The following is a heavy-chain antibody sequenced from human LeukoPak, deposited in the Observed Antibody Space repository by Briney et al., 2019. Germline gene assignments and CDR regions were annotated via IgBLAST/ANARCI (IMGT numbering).Heavy chain of an antibody. J-gene: IGHJ4*02. D-gene: IGHD6-13*01. Sequence: GGSLRLSCAASGFTFSSYSMNWVRQAPGKGLEWVSSISSSSSYIYYADSVKGRFTISRDNAKNSLYLQMNSLRAEDTAVYYCARDLSGENYSSSCAGYWGQGTLVTVSS. V-gene: IGHV3-21*01. CDR2: ISSSSSYI. CDR1: GFTFSSYS. CDR3: ARDLSGENYSSSCAGY.